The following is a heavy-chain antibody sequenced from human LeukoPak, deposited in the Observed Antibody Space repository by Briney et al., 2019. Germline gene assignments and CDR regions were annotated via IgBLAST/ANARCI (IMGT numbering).Heavy chain of an antibody. V-gene: IGHV3-21*01. CDR1: GFTFSSYA. CDR3: ARGFVGFNWFDP. D-gene: IGHD3-10*01. CDR2: ISSSSSYI. Sequence: GGSLRLSCAASGFTFSSYAMNWVRQAPGKGLEWVSSISSSSSYIYYADSVKGRFTISRDNAKNSLYLQMNSLRAEDTAVYYCARGFVGFNWFDPWGQGTLVTVSS. J-gene: IGHJ5*02.